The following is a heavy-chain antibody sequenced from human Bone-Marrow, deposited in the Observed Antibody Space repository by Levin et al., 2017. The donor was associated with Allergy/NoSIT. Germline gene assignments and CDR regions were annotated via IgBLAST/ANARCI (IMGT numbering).Heavy chain of an antibody. CDR2: IYHSGST. Sequence: SQTFSLTCGVSDDSISSSNWWTWVRQPPGKGLEWIGEIYHSGSTNYNPSLKSRVTISVEKSKNQFSLKLSSVTAADTAVYYCARRNVLAPGEDWFDPWGQGILVTVSS. J-gene: IGHJ5*02. CDR3: ARRNVLAPGEDWFDP. CDR1: DDSISSSNW. V-gene: IGHV4-4*02. D-gene: IGHD7-27*01.